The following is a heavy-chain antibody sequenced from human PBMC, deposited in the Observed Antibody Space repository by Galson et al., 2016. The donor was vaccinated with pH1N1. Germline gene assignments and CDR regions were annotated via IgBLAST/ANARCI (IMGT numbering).Heavy chain of an antibody. D-gene: IGHD1-26*01. J-gene: IGHJ1*01. CDR2: IDSGGNS. CDR3: ARPRIASPGALHH. Sequence: SLRLSCAASGLSVRNNYMNWVRQAPGKGLEWVSVIDSGGNSFYEDSVKGRFTMSRDNSKNTVYLQMNSLTREDTAVYFCARPRIASPGALHHWGQGTRVTVSS. CDR1: GLSVRNNY. V-gene: IGHV3-66*02.